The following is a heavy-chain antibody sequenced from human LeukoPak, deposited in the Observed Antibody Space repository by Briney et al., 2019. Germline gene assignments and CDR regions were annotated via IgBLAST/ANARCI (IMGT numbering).Heavy chain of an antibody. CDR3: ARGQMAGEYFDY. D-gene: IGHD6-19*01. CDR2: ISAYNGNT. Sequence: ASVKISCKASGYTFTSYYTHCVRQAPGQGLEWMGWISAYNGNTNYARKLQGRVTMTTDTSTSTAYMELRSLRSDATAVYYCARGQMAGEYFDYWGQGTLVTVSS. CDR1: GYTFTSYY. V-gene: IGHV1-18*04. J-gene: IGHJ4*02.